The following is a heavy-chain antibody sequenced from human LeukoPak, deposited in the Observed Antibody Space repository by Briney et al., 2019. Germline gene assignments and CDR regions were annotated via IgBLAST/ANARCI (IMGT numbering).Heavy chain of an antibody. V-gene: IGHV3-74*01. CDR3: ARVGRRWLQDWFDP. Sequence: GGSLRLSCAASGFTLSSYWMHWVRQAPGKGQVWVSRINSDGNSTSYADYVKGRFTISRDNAKNTLYLQMNSLRAEDTAVCYCARVGRRWLQDWFDPWGQGTLVTVSS. D-gene: IGHD5-24*01. CDR2: INSDGNST. CDR1: GFTLSSYW. J-gene: IGHJ5*02.